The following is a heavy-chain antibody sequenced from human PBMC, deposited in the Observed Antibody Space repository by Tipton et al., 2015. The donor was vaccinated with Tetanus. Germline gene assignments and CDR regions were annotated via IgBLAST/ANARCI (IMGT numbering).Heavy chain of an antibody. CDR3: ARSTGSGNYFDN. D-gene: IGHD3-10*01. V-gene: IGHV4-61*01. Sequence: TLSLTCTVSGGSVNDGRFYWTWIRQPPGKALEWVAHIYYSGSATYNPSVASRATVSIDMSKNQFSLRLTSATAADTAVYYCARSTGSGNYFDNWGQGILVAVSS. CDR2: IYYSGSA. CDR1: GGSVNDGRFY. J-gene: IGHJ4*02.